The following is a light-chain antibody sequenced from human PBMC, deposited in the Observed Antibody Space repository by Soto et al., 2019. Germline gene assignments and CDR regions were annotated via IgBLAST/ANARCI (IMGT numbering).Light chain of an antibody. J-gene: IGKJ3*01. CDR1: QVIANY. CDR2: EAS. Sequence: DIQMTQSPSSLSASVGDTVTITCRATQVIANYLAWYQQKPGKVPKLLIYEASTLHSGVPSRFSGGASGTNFNITISRLQAEDVATYYCQKYNRAPLAFGPGTKVDLK. V-gene: IGKV1-27*01. CDR3: QKYNRAPLA.